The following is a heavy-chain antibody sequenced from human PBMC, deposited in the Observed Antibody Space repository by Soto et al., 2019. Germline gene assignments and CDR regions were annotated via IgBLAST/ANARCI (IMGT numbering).Heavy chain of an antibody. Sequence: QVQLVQSGAEVRKPGASVKVSCKASGYLFTTYDINWVRQASGQGLEWLGWMNPDTGTSGYAEKFRGRVTMTRTTSITTAYLEMSGLPSDDTAGYYCVRGGGHFGDYVDFDYWGQGALVIVSS. CDR3: VRGGGHFGDYVDFDY. D-gene: IGHD4-17*01. V-gene: IGHV1-8*01. CDR2: MNPDTGTS. J-gene: IGHJ4*02. CDR1: GYLFTTYD.